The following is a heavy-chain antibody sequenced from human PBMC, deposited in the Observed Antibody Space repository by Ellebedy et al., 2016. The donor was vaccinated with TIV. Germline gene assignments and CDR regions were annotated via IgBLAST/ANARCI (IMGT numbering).Heavy chain of an antibody. D-gene: IGHD2/OR15-2a*01. J-gene: IGHJ5*02. CDR3: ARGFYERFDP. CDR1: GYTFTSYG. V-gene: IGHV1-18*04. CDR2: IRAYNGDP. Sequence: ASVKVSCKASGYTFTSYGISWVRQAPGQGLEWMGWIRAYNGDPNYAQKFQGRLTMTTDTFKSTAYMELRSLISDDTAVYYCARGFYERFDPWGQGTLVTVSS.